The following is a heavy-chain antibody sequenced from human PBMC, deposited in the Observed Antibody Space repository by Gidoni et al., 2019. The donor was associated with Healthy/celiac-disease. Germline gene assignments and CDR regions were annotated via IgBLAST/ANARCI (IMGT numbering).Heavy chain of an antibody. CDR3: AHRPLYGGSYSYYFDY. J-gene: IGHJ4*02. CDR1: GFSPSTSGVG. CDR2: IYWNDDK. Sequence: QITLKESGPTLVKPTQTLTLTCTFSGFSPSTSGVGVGWIRQPPGKALEWLALIYWNDDKRYSPSLKSRLTITKDTSKNQVVLTMTNMDPVDTATYYCAHRPLYGGSYSYYFDYWGQGTLVTVSS. V-gene: IGHV2-5*01. D-gene: IGHD1-26*01.